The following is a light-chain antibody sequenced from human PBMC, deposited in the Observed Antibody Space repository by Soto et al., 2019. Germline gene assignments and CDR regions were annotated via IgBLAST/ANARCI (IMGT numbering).Light chain of an antibody. V-gene: IGLV1-40*01. CDR3: SSYAGSNNYV. CDR1: NSNIGAGYD. CDR2: AYT. Sequence: QSVLTQPPSVTGAPGQRVTISCTGTNSNIGAGYDVHWYQQFPGKAPKLLISAYTNRPSGIPDRFSGSKSGTSASLAITGLQAEDEADYYCSSYAGSNNYVFGTGTKLTVL. J-gene: IGLJ1*01.